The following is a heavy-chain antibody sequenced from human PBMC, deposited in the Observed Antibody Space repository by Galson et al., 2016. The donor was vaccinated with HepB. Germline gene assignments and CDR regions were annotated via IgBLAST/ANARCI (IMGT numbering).Heavy chain of an antibody. CDR2: IYYSGST. V-gene: IGHV4-59*01. Sequence: ETLSLTCTVSGGSISSYYWSWIRQPPGKGLEWIGYIYYSGSTNYNPSLKSRVTISVDTSKNQISLKLSSVTAADTAVYYCARASPRDSSGWYPDAFDIWGQGTMVTVSS. CDR3: ARASPRDSSGWYPDAFDI. J-gene: IGHJ3*02. CDR1: GGSISSYY. D-gene: IGHD6-19*01.